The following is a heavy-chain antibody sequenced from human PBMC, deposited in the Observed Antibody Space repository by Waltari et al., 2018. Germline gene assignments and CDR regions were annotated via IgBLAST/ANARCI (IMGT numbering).Heavy chain of an antibody. D-gene: IGHD1-26*01. CDR3: ARLVGATRTDAVDI. Sequence: QVQLQQWGAGLLKPSETLSLTCAVYGGSFSGYYWSWIRQPPGKGLEWIGEINHSGSTNSNPALRSRVTISGDTAKNQFCLKLSSVTAADTAVYYCARLVGATRTDAVDIWGQGTMVTVSS. V-gene: IGHV4-34*01. J-gene: IGHJ3*02. CDR2: INHSGST. CDR1: GGSFSGYY.